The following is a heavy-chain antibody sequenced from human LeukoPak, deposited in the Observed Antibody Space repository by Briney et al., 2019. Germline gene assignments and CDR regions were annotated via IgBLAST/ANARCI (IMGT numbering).Heavy chain of an antibody. Sequence: PGGSLRLSCAAAGFTFDDYAMHWVRQAPGKGLEWVSGIRWNSANIAYADSVKGRFTISRDNAKNSLYLQMNSLRAEDTALYYCAKDISYGYSGYYYGMDVWGQGTTVTVSS. CDR3: AKDISYGYSGYYYGMDV. CDR1: GFTFDDYA. V-gene: IGHV3-9*01. CDR2: IRWNSANI. D-gene: IGHD5-18*01. J-gene: IGHJ6*02.